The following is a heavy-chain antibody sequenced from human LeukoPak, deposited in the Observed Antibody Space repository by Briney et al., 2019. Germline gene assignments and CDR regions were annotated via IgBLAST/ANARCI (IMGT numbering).Heavy chain of an antibody. CDR1: GFTFSSYA. V-gene: IGHV3-23*01. J-gene: IGHJ4*02. D-gene: IGHD3-22*01. CDR3: AKEGGDYYDSSGYYYDY. Sequence: GGSLRLSCAASGFTFSSYAMSWVRQAPGKGLEWVSAISGSGGSTYYADSVKGRFTISRDNSKNTLYLQMNSLRAEDTAVNYCAKEGGDYYDSSGYYYDYWGQGTLVTVSS. CDR2: ISGSGGST.